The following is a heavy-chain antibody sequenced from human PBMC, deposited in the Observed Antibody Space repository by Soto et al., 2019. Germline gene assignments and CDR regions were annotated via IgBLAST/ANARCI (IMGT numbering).Heavy chain of an antibody. J-gene: IGHJ4*02. Sequence: QVQLVQSGAEVKKPGASVKVSCKASGYTFTSYYMHWVRQTPGQGLEWMAIINPSGGSTTYAQKFQGRDTMTRDTSTSTVNRELSSLIAEDTAGYCCARVGGYIYGGVDYWGKGTRVTVSS. CDR1: GYTFTSYY. CDR2: INPSGGST. CDR3: ARVGGYIYGGVDY. V-gene: IGHV1-46*01. D-gene: IGHD5-18*01.